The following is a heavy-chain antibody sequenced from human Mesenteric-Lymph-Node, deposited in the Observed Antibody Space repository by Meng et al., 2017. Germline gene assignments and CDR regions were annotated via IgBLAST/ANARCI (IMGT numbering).Heavy chain of an antibody. CDR3: ARSGPYSSGSNILFDF. CDR1: GFTFSSYE. J-gene: IGHJ4*02. Sequence: GGSLRLSCAASGFTFSSYEMNWVRQAPGKGLEWVSYISSSGSTIYYADSVKGRFTISRDNAKNSLYLQMNSLSAEDTAVYYCARSGPYSSGSNILFDFWGQGSLVTVSS. V-gene: IGHV3-48*03. CDR2: ISSSGSTI. D-gene: IGHD3-10*01.